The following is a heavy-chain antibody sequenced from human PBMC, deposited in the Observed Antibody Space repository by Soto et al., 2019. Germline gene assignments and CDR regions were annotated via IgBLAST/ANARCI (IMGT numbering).Heavy chain of an antibody. CDR3: ARVRYDDDSSGYRRGPDY. CDR1: GYTFTTYS. V-gene: IGHV1-46*01. CDR2: INPSGGRT. Sequence: ASVKVSCTASGYTFTTYSMHWVRQTPGHGLEWMGVINPSGGRTSYAQKFQGRVTMTRDTSTSTVHMELSNLRSEDTAVYYCARVRYDDDSSGYRRGPDYWGQGTLVTVSS. D-gene: IGHD3-22*01. J-gene: IGHJ4*02.